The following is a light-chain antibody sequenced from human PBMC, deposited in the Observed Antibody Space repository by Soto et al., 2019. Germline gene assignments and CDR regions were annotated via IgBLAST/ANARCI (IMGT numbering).Light chain of an antibody. J-gene: IGKJ1*01. Sequence: EVVLTQFPGTLSLSPGERATLSCRASQTITGTYLAWYQQKPGQAPRLLIHGASTRATGIPDRFSGGGTGTDFNLNISRVEPEDFAMYYCQQYGSYWTFGQGTKVEIK. CDR3: QQYGSYWT. CDR1: QTITGTY. V-gene: IGKV3-20*01. CDR2: GAS.